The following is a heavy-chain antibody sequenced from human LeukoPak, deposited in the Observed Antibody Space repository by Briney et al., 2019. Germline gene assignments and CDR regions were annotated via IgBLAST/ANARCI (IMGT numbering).Heavy chain of an antibody. Sequence: GRSLRLSCAASGFTFSSYAMHWVRQAPGKGLEWVAFISYDQNNEYYADSVKGRFTISRDNSKNTLYLQMNSLRAEDTAVYYCAAFRDDYGDYVAEGTFDIWGQGTMVTVSS. CDR1: GFTFSSYA. V-gene: IGHV3-30*03. J-gene: IGHJ3*02. CDR3: AAFRDDYGDYVAEGTFDI. D-gene: IGHD4-17*01. CDR2: ISYDQNNE.